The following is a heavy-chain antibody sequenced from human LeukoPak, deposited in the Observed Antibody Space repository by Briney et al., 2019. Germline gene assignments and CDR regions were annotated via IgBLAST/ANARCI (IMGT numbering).Heavy chain of an antibody. V-gene: IGHV3-33*01. D-gene: IGHD3-10*01. J-gene: IGHJ4*02. CDR1: GFTFRSHG. CDR2: IWYDGSNK. CDR3: ARWGPDRGDDY. Sequence: GGSLRLSCAASGFTFRSHGMHWVRQAPGKGLEWVAVIWYDGSNKYYADSVKGRFTISRDNSKNTLYLQMNSLRAEDTAVYYCARWGPDRGDDYWGQGTLVTVSS.